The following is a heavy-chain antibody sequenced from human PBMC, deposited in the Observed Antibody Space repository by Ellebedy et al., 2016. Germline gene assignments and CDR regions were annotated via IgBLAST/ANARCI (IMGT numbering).Heavy chain of an antibody. CDR3: ASGFSYGLLDY. CDR2: IYHSGST. D-gene: IGHD5-18*01. CDR1: GVPFSGHY. Sequence: SETLSLTCAVYGVPFSGHYWNWIRQPPGKGLEWNGEIYHSGSTNYNPSLKSRVTISVDKSKNQFPLKLSSVTAADTAVFYCASGFSYGLLDYWGKGTLVAVSS. V-gene: IGHV4-34*01. J-gene: IGHJ4*02.